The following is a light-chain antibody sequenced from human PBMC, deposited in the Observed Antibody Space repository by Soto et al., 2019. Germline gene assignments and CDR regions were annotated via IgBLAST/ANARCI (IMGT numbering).Light chain of an antibody. Sequence: QSALTQPASVSGSPGQSITISCTGTSSDVGLYDYVSWYQQHPGKAPQLMIYAVSNQPSGVSNRFSASKSGNTAPLFISGLQAEDEADYYCSSYTSDSSYVFGSGTRSPS. CDR3: SSYTSDSSYV. CDR2: AVS. CDR1: SSDVGLYDY. J-gene: IGLJ1*01. V-gene: IGLV2-14*01.